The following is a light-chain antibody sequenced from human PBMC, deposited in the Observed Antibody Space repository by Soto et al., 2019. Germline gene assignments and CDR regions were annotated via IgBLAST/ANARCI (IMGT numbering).Light chain of an antibody. CDR1: SSNIGEDYD. Sequence: QSVLTQPPSVSGAPGQRVNFSCTGSSSNIGEDYDVHWYRQLPGTAPKLLIYGYINRPSRVPERFSGSKSGTSASLVITALQAEDEGNYFCQSYDSSLGAVVFGGGTKVTVL. V-gene: IGLV1-40*01. CDR3: QSYDSSLGAVV. J-gene: IGLJ2*01. CDR2: GYI.